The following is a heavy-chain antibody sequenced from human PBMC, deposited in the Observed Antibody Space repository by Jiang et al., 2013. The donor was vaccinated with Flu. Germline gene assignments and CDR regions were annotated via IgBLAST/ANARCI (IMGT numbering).Heavy chain of an antibody. J-gene: IGHJ6*02. CDR2: IYSSGGA. Sequence: VLLKPSETLSLTCTVSGDSISSYYWNWIRQTPGKGLEWIGYIYSSGGANYNPSLKSRVSISVDTSKNQFSLKLSSVTAADTAVYYCARDRDMTTGYYYAMDVWGQGTTVTVSS. V-gene: IGHV4-59*01. CDR1: GDSISSYY. CDR3: ARDRDMTTGYYYAMDV. D-gene: IGHD4-17*01.